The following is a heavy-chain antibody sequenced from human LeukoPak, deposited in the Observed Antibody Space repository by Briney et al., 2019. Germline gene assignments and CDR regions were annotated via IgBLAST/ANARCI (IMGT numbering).Heavy chain of an antibody. V-gene: IGHV3-49*04. Sequence: SLTLSCTASGFHIGGYSMSWVRQPPGKGLQWVGFISHKDHGGTTQYAGSVKGRFTISRDESKSIAYLQMNSLKTEDSAVYYCTREIYSWSYYVDYWGQGTLVTVSS. CDR3: TREIYSWSYYVDY. CDR1: GFHIGGYS. CDR2: ISHKDHGGTT. D-gene: IGHD1-26*01. J-gene: IGHJ4*02.